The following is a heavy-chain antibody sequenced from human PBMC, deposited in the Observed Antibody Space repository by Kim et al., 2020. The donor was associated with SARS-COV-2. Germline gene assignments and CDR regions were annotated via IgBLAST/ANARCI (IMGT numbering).Heavy chain of an antibody. Sequence: GESLKISCKGSGYSFTSYWIGWVRQMPGKGLEWMGIIYPGDSDTRYSPSFQGQVTISADKSISTAYLQWSSLKASDTAMYYCARRARYCSGGSCYLPWSLWFDPWGQGTLVTVSS. CDR1: GYSFTSYW. D-gene: IGHD2-15*01. V-gene: IGHV5-51*01. CDR2: IYPGDSDT. J-gene: IGHJ5*02. CDR3: ARRARYCSGGSCYLPWSLWFDP.